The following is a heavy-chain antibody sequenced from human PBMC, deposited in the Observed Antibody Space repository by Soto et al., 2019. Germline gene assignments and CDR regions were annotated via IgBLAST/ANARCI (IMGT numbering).Heavy chain of an antibody. D-gene: IGHD4-17*01. CDR1: GFTFSAFC. CDR2: SSYGGSNK. Sequence: QMQLVESGGGVVQPGTSLTLSCVASGFTFSAFCMHWVRQAPGKGLEWVAISSYGGSNKYYGDSVQGRFTISRDNSRATLYLQMNNLRDEDTAVYYCAKGPLRFTDYGDYAEDSYGMDVWGQGTTVTVSS. J-gene: IGHJ6*02. CDR3: AKGPLRFTDYGDYAEDSYGMDV. V-gene: IGHV3-30*18.